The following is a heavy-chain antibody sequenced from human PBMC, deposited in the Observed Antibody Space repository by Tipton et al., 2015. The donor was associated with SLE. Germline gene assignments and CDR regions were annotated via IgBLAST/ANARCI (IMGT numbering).Heavy chain of an antibody. Sequence: TLSLTCAVSGYSISSGYYWGWFRQSPVKGLEWIGIVYRTAYYNPSLKSRVTLSIDRSNNQFSLDVNSVTAADTAVYYCAREGISCSGGTCYSFGLDIWGQGTTVTVSS. J-gene: IGHJ3*02. CDR3: AREGISCSGGTCYSFGLDI. V-gene: IGHV4-38-2*01. D-gene: IGHD2-15*01. CDR1: GYSISSGYY. CDR2: VYRTA.